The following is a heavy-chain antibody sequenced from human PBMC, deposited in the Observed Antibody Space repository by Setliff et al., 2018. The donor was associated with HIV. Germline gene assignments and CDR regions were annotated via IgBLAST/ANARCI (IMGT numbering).Heavy chain of an antibody. CDR1: GYSFTSYW. CDR2: IHPSDSST. V-gene: IGHV5-51*01. CDR3: ASSITVAAGRSHYYYAMDV. Sequence: GESLKISCKGSGYSFTSYWIGWVRQMPGKGLEWMGIIHPSDSSTRYSPSFRGQVTISADKSISTAYLQWSSLKASDTAMYYCASSITVAAGRSHYYYAMDVWGQGTTVTVSS. J-gene: IGHJ6*02. D-gene: IGHD2-15*01.